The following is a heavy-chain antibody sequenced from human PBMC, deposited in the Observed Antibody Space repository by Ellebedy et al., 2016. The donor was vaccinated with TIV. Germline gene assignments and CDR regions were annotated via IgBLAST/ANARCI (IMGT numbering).Heavy chain of an antibody. Sequence: GESLKISCAVSGITFSQYWMNWVRQAPGKGLEWLANINQDGTVPDYLDSLKGRFSISRDNAKNLLLLQMHSLRDDDTAMYYCAGGTGWIFDLWGRGTLVTVSS. J-gene: IGHJ2*01. D-gene: IGHD6-19*01. V-gene: IGHV3-7*03. CDR1: GITFSQYW. CDR2: INQDGTVP. CDR3: AGGTGWIFDL.